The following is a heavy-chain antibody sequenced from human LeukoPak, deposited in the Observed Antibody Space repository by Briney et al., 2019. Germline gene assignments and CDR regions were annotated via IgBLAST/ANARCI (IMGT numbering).Heavy chain of an antibody. CDR2: IYYSGST. CDR3: ARKVVGAIYYFDY. CDR1: GGSISSGGYY. Sequence: SQTLSLTCTVSGGSISSGGYYWSWIRQHPGKGLEWIGYIYYSGSTNYNPSLKSRVTISVDTSKNQFSLKLSSVTAADTAVYYCARKVVGAIYYFDYWGQGTLVTVSS. V-gene: IGHV4-61*08. D-gene: IGHD1-26*01. J-gene: IGHJ4*02.